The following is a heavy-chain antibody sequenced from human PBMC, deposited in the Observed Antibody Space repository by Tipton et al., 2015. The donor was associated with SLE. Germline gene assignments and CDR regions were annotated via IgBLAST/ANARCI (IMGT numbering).Heavy chain of an antibody. CDR3: ARASTAAGMDYYYYGMDV. Sequence: QLVQSGAEVKKPGASVKVSCKASGYTFTSYGISWVRQAPGQGLEWMGWISACNGNTNYAQKLQGRVTMTTDTSTSTAYMELRSLRSDDTAVYYCARASTAAGMDYYYYGMDVWGQGTTVTVSS. CDR2: ISACNGNT. J-gene: IGHJ6*02. D-gene: IGHD6-13*01. CDR1: GYTFTSYG. V-gene: IGHV1-18*01.